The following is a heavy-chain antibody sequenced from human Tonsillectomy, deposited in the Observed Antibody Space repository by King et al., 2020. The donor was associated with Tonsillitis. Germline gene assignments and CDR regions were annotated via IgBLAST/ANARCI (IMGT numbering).Heavy chain of an antibody. CDR3: AREAPLYSGSFWGLFDN. D-gene: IGHD1-26*01. V-gene: IGHV3-21*01. J-gene: IGHJ4*02. Sequence: VQLVESGGGLVKPGGSLRLSCAASGFTFSTYSMNWVRQAPGKGLEWVSSISSSGTYIFSADSLKGRFTISRDNAKNSLYLQMNSLRAEDTAVYYCAREAPLYSGSFWGLFDNWGQGTLVTVSS. CDR1: GFTFSTYS. CDR2: ISSSGTYI.